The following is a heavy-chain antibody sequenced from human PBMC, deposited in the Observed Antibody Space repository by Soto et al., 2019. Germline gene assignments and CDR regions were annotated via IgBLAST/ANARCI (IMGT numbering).Heavy chain of an antibody. V-gene: IGHV1-2*02. Sequence: QLHLVQSGAVVKKPGASVTVSCSASGYPVTAYYMHWVRQAPGRGLEWMGGINPATGAAKYTQTFPGKGTITRDTSTGTGFMELSRLNSGDRAFFYRARGGGVGVAGSAAFDMWGQGTLVTVSS. CDR3: ARGGGVGVAGSAAFDM. J-gene: IGHJ3*02. CDR2: INPATGAA. D-gene: IGHD3-3*01. CDR1: GYPVTAYY.